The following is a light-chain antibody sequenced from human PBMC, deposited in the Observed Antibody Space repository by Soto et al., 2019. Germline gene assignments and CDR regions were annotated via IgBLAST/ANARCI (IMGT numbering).Light chain of an antibody. CDR1: SSNIGAGYD. CDR3: QSYDSSLSGYV. CDR2: GNS. J-gene: IGLJ1*01. Sequence: QSVLTQPPSVSGAPGQRVTISCTGSSSNIGAGYDVHWYQQLPGTAPKVLIYGNSNRPSGVPDRFSGSKSGTSASLAITGLQAEDEADYYCQSYDSSLSGYVFGTGTMVTVL. V-gene: IGLV1-40*01.